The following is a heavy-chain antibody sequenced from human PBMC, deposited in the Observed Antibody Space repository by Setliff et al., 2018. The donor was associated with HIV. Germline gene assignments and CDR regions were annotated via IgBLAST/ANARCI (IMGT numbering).Heavy chain of an antibody. Sequence: PSETLSLTCSVSGDSITSHYWSWIRQPPGKGLEWIGYIYFTGSTNYNPSLKSRVTISVDTSKNQFSLKLSPVTAADTAVYYCARLFRWLQFPDRFDSWGQGALVTVSS. CDR3: ARLFRWLQFPDRFDS. CDR1: GDSITSHY. J-gene: IGHJ4*02. V-gene: IGHV4-59*11. CDR2: IYFTGST. D-gene: IGHD6-19*01.